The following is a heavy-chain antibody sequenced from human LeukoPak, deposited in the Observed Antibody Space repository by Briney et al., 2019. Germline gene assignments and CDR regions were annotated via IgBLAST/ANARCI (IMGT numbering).Heavy chain of an antibody. Sequence: GGSLRLSCAASGFTFSSYAMSWVRQAPGKGVEGVSAISGSGGSTYYADCVKGRFTISRDNSKNTLYLQMNSLRAEDTAVYYCVRHPTIVVVPAAIDYWGQGTLVTVSS. CDR1: GFTFSSYA. CDR2: ISGSGGST. CDR3: VRHPTIVVVPAAIDY. J-gene: IGHJ4*02. V-gene: IGHV3-23*01. D-gene: IGHD2-2*02.